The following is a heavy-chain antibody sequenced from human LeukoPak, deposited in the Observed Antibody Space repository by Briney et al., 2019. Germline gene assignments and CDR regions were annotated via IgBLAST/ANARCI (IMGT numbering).Heavy chain of an antibody. V-gene: IGHV3-15*07. CDR3: STADNPLYDY. CDR2: IYSNTEGETT. D-gene: IGHD5-24*01. Sequence: PGGSLRLSCTPSGTASGFSFNNARMNWVRQAPGKGPEWVGRIYSNTEGETTEYAAPVKGRFTISRDDSKNMLYLQMNSLKTEDTAVYSCSTADNPLYDYWGQGTLVTVSS. J-gene: IGHJ4*02. CDR1: GFSFNNAR.